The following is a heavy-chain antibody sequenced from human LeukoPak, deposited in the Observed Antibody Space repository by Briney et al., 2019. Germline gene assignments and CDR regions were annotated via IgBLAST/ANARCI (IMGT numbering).Heavy chain of an antibody. CDR2: INHSGST. V-gene: IGHV4-34*01. D-gene: IGHD1-26*01. Sequence: KTSETLSLTCAVYGGSFSGYYWSWIRQSPGKGLESIGEINHSGSTNYNPSLKSRVSISVDTSMKQFSLKLSSVTAADTAVYYCARGIVGATRGLFDYWGQGMLVTVSS. CDR3: ARGIVGATRGLFDY. CDR1: GGSFSGYY. J-gene: IGHJ4*02.